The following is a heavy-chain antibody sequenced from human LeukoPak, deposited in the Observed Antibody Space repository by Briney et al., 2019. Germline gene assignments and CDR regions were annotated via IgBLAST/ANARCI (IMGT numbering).Heavy chain of an antibody. CDR3: TTNLISLFGVGY. J-gene: IGHJ4*01. Sequence: ASVTVSCKASGYTFTSYYMHWVRQAPGQGLEWMGIINPSGGSTSYAQKFQGRVTMTEDTSTDTVYMQLSSLRSEDTAIYYCTTNLISLFGVGYWGHGTLVTVSS. CDR1: GYTFTSYY. CDR2: INPSGGST. V-gene: IGHV1-46*01. D-gene: IGHD3-3*01.